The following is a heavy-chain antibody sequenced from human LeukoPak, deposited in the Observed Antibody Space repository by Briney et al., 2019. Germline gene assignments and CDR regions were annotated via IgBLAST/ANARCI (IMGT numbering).Heavy chain of an antibody. V-gene: IGHV5-51*01. Sequence: GESLMISCKGSGYSFTSYWIAWVRQMPGKGLEWMGIIYPGDSDTKYSPSFQGQITISADKSITTAYLQWSSLKASDTAMYYCARLGTPGTTDFDYWGQGTLATVSS. D-gene: IGHD1-1*01. J-gene: IGHJ4*02. CDR3: ARLGTPGTTDFDY. CDR1: GYSFTSYW. CDR2: IYPGDSDT.